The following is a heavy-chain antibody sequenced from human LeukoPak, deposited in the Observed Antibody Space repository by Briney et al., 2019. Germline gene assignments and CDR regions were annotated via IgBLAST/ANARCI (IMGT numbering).Heavy chain of an antibody. CDR3: ARLDSEWELRGSYYFDY. V-gene: IGHV5-51*01. D-gene: IGHD1-26*01. CDR1: GYSFTSYW. J-gene: IGHJ4*02. CDR2: IYPGDSDT. Sequence: GESLKISCKGSGYSFTSYWIGWVRQMPGKGLEWMGIIYPGDSDTRYSPSFQGQVTISADKSISTAYLQWSSLKASDTAMYYCARLDSEWELRGSYYFDYWGQGTLVTVSS.